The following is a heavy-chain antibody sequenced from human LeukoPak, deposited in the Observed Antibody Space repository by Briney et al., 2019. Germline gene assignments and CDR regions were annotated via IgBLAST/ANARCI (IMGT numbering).Heavy chain of an antibody. CDR2: ISSSSSYI. CDR3: ARGGLRSYYFDY. Sequence: GGSLRLSCAASGFTFSSYAMSWVRQAPGKGLEWVSSISSSSSYIYYADSVKGRFTISRDNAKNSLYLQMNSLRAEDTAVYYCARGGLRSYYFDYWGQGTLVTVSS. D-gene: IGHD5/OR15-5a*01. CDR1: GFTFSSYA. J-gene: IGHJ4*02. V-gene: IGHV3-21*01.